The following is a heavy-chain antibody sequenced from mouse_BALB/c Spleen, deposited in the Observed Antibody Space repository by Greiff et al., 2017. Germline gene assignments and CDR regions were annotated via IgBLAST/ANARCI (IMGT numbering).Heavy chain of an antibody. CDR2: ISTYYGDA. CDR3: ARSGDSYAMDY. V-gene: IGHV1S137*01. Sequence: VHLVESGAELVRPGVSVKISCKGSGYTFTDYAMHWVKQSHAKSLEWIGVISTYYGDASYNQKFKGKATMTVDKSSSTAYMELARLTSEDSAIYYCARSGDSYAMDYWGQGTSVTVSS. J-gene: IGHJ4*01. D-gene: IGHD3-1*01. CDR1: GYTFTDYA.